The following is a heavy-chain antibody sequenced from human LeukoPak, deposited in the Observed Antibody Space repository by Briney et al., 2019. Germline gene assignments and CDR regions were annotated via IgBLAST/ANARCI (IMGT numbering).Heavy chain of an antibody. CDR3: ARDSEEYCSGGSCYLSFGIDY. D-gene: IGHD2-15*01. CDR1: GFTFSSYS. V-gene: IGHV3-7*03. Sequence: PGGSLRLSCAASGFTFSSYSMNWVRQAPGKGLEWVANIKQDGSEKYYVDSVKGRFTISRDNAKNSLYLQMNSLRAEDTAVYYCARDSEEYCSGGSCYLSFGIDYWGQGTLVTVSS. J-gene: IGHJ4*02. CDR2: IKQDGSEK.